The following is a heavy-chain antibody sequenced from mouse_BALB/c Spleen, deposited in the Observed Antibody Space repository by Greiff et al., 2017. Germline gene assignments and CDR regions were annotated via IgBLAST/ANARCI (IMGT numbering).Heavy chain of an antibody. J-gene: IGHJ2*01. V-gene: IGHV5-4*02. Sequence: EVKLMESGGGLVKPGGSLKLSCAASGFTFSDYYMYWVRQTPEKRLEWVATISDGGSYTYYPDSVKGRFTISRDNAKNNLYLQMSSLKSEDTAMYYCATAFDYWGQGTPLTVSS. CDR2: ISDGGSYT. CDR3: ATAFDY. CDR1: GFTFSDYY.